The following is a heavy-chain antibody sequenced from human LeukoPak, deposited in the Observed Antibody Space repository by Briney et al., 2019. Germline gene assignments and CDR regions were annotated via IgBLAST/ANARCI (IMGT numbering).Heavy chain of an antibody. V-gene: IGHV3-23*01. CDR2: FTGSGGST. CDR3: AKDSYDRSGYYYYYFAY. D-gene: IGHD3-22*01. Sequence: GGSLRLSCAASGFTFSNYALSWVRQAPGKGLEWVSGFTGSGGSTYYADSMKGRFTISRDNSKNTLYLQMNSLRAGDTAVYYCAKDSYDRSGYYYYYFAYWGQGTQVTVPS. J-gene: IGHJ4*02. CDR1: GFTFSNYA.